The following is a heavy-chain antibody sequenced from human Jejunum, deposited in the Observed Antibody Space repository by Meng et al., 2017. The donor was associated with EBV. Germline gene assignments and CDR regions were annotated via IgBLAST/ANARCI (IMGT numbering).Heavy chain of an antibody. V-gene: IGHV6-1*01. Sequence: HVQLQHSGPGPVTPSQTLSFTCARSGDSVFSNSSAWNWIRQSPSRVLAWLGRTFYRSMWYNHYALSVESLITINADTSKNQFSLQLNSVTPEDTAVYFCTRESTTGCVHYWGQGTLVTVSS. CDR1: GDSVFSNSSA. CDR3: TRESTTGCVHY. J-gene: IGHJ4*02. D-gene: IGHD1-1*01. CDR2: TFYRSMWYN.